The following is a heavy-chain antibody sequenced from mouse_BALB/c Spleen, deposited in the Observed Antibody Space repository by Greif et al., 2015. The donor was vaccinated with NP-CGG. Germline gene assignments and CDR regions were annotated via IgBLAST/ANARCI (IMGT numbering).Heavy chain of an antibody. D-gene: IGHD4-1*01. V-gene: IGHV1-84*02. CDR2: IYPGSGNT. J-gene: IGHJ4*01. CDR3: AGRTGTEAMDY. CDR1: GYTFTDYY. Sequence: QVHVKQSGPELVKPGASVKISCKASGYTFTDYYINWVKQKPGQGLEWIGWIYPGSGNTKYNEKFKGKATLTVDTSSSTAYMQLSSLTSEDTTVYFCAGRTGTEAMDYWGQGTSVTVSS.